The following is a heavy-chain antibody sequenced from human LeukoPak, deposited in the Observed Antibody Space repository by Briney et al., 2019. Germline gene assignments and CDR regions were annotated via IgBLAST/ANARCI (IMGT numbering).Heavy chain of an antibody. CDR1: GFTLSSYS. CDR3: ASHVRGYSDYERGIFDY. V-gene: IGHV3-48*04. CDR2: ISSSGTTI. Sequence: PGGSLRLSCAASGFTLSSYSMNWVRQAPGKGLEWVSYISSSGTTIYYADSVKGRFTISRDNAKNSLYLQMNSLRAEDTAVYYCASHVRGYSDYERGIFDYWGQGTLVTVSS. J-gene: IGHJ4*02. D-gene: IGHD5-12*01.